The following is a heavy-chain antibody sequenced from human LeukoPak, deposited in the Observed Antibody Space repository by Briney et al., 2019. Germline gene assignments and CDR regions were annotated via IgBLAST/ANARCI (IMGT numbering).Heavy chain of an antibody. CDR3: ARMTVSGRDNWFDP. V-gene: IGHV4-34*01. D-gene: IGHD6-19*01. CDR1: GGSFSGYY. CDR2: INHSGST. Sequence: SETLSLTCAVYGGSFSGYYWSWIRQPPGKGLEWIGEINHSGSTNYNPSLKSRVTISVDTSKNQFSLKLSSVTAADTAVYYCARMTVSGRDNWFDPWGQGTLVTVSS. J-gene: IGHJ5*02.